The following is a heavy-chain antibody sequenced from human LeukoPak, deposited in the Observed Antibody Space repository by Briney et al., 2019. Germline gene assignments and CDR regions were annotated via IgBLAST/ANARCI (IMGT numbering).Heavy chain of an antibody. CDR1: GGSISSSNYY. Sequence: SETLSLTCTVSGGSISSSNYYWGWVRQPPGKGLEWIGSIYYSGTTFYKPVLKSRVTISVDTSKNQFSLKLSSVTAADTAVYYCAGEITSSCHHWGQGTLVTVSS. J-gene: IGHJ1*01. CDR3: AGEITSSCHH. D-gene: IGHD1-14*01. V-gene: IGHV4-39*01. CDR2: IYYSGTT.